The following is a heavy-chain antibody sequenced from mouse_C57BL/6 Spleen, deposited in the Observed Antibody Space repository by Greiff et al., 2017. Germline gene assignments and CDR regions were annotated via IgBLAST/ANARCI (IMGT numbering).Heavy chain of an antibody. Sequence: ESGPGLVKPSQSLSLTCSVTGYSITSGYYWNWIRQFPGNKLEWMGYISYDGSNNYNPSLKNRISITRDTSKNQFFLKLNSVTTEDTATYYCARDEEYYSNYPAWFAYWGQGTLVTVSA. V-gene: IGHV3-6*01. D-gene: IGHD2-5*01. CDR3: ARDEEYYSNYPAWFAY. CDR2: ISYDGSN. CDR1: GYSITSGYY. J-gene: IGHJ3*01.